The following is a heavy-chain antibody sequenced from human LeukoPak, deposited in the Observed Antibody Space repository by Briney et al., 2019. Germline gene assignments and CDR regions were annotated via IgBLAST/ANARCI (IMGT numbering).Heavy chain of an antibody. CDR2: INHSGST. CDR3: ARGLKVGYDSSGYYPIYYYYYMDV. J-gene: IGHJ6*03. Sequence: PSETLSLTCAVYGGSFSGYYWSWIRQPPGKGLEWVGEINHSGSTNYNPSLKSRVTISVDTSKNQFSLKLSSVTAADTAVYYCARGLKVGYDSSGYYPIYYYYYMDVWGKGTTVTVSS. V-gene: IGHV4-34*01. D-gene: IGHD3-22*01. CDR1: GGSFSGYY.